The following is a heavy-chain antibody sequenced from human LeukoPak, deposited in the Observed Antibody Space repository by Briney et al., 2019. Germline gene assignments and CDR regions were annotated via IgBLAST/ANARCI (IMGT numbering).Heavy chain of an antibody. CDR1: GGSISSGGYY. Sequence: SQTLSLTCTVSGGSISSGGYYWSWIRQHPGKGLEWIGYIYYSGSTYYNPSLKSRVTISVDTSKNQFSLKLSSVIAADTAVYYCAREGYDFWSAYYYGMDVWGQGTTVTVSS. CDR2: IYYSGST. CDR3: AREGYDFWSAYYYGMDV. D-gene: IGHD3-3*01. J-gene: IGHJ6*02. V-gene: IGHV4-31*03.